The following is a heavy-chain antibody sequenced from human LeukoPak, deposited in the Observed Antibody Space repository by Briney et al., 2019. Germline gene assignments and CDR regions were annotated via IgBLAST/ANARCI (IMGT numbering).Heavy chain of an antibody. CDR3: ARVSTEGDELMGPLDY. CDR1: GGSISSGEYY. J-gene: IGHJ4*02. V-gene: IGHV4-30-4*01. D-gene: IGHD5-24*01. Sequence: SETLSPTCTVSGGSISSGEYYWSWIRQPPGKGLEWIGYIYYSGSTYYNPSLESRVTISIDTSKNQFSLKVSSVTAADTAVYYCARVSTEGDELMGPLDYWGQGTLVTVST. CDR2: IYYSGST.